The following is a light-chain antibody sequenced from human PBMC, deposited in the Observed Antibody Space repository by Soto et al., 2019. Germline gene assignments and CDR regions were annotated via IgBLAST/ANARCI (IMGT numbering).Light chain of an antibody. CDR2: AAS. J-gene: IGKJ1*01. Sequence: IQMNQSPSSLSASVRDRVTITCRASQVIGNDLGWYQQKPGKAPHLLIYAASRLRRGVPSRFDPSRFGTHFPLTISSLQADDSATYFSLHEYTPPWTFGQGTKVDIK. CDR3: LHEYTPPWT. CDR1: QVIGND. V-gene: IGKV1-6*02.